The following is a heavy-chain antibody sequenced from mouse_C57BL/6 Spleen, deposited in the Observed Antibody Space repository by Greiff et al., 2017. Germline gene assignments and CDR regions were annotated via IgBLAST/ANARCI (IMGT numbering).Heavy chain of an antibody. D-gene: IGHD3-1*01. J-gene: IGHJ2*01. Sequence: VKLQESGAELVKPGASVKISCKASGYAFSSYWMNWVKQRPGKGLEWIGQFYPGDGDTNYNGTFKGKATLTADKSASTAYMQLSSLTSEVSAFDFCARSSGSDYWGQGTTLTVSA. CDR3: ARSSGSDY. V-gene: IGHV1-80*01. CDR2: FYPGDGDT. CDR1: GYAFSSYW.